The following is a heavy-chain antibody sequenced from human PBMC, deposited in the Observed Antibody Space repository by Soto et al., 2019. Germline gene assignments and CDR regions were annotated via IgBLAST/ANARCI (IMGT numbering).Heavy chain of an antibody. CDR1: GFSLSTYRVG. CDR2: IYWDDDK. V-gene: IGHV2-5*02. Sequence: QITLKESGPTLVKPTQTLTLTCTFSGFSLSTYRVGVGWIRQPPGKALEWLALIYWDDDKRYSPSLKSRLTITKDTSKDQVVLTMTNMDPVDTATYYCAHSGACGDFGALYFDYWGQGTLVTVSS. J-gene: IGHJ4*02. D-gene: IGHD4-17*01. CDR3: AHSGACGDFGALYFDY.